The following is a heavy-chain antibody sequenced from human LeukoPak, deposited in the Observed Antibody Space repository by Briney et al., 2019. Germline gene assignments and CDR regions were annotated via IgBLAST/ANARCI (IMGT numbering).Heavy chain of an antibody. J-gene: IGHJ4*02. Sequence: SGGSLRLSCAASGFTFSSYAMHWVRQAPGKGLEYASAISSNGGSTYYANSVKGRFTISRDNSKNTLYLQMGSLRAEDMAVYYCARDGGIEELLRGMDYWGQGILVTVSS. CDR2: ISSNGGST. CDR3: ARDGGIEELLRGMDY. V-gene: IGHV3-64*01. D-gene: IGHD1-26*01. CDR1: GFTFSSYA.